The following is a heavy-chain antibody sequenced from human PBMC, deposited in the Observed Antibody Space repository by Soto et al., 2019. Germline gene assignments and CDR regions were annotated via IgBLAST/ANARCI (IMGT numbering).Heavy chain of an antibody. CDR2: ISAYTDNP. CDR1: GYTFTNYG. CDR3: ARVIPGAEAWFGP. D-gene: IGHD2-2*01. J-gene: IGHJ5*02. Sequence: QVQLVQSGGEVKKPGGSVKVSCKASGYTFTNYGVTWVRQAPGQGLEWMGWISAYTDNPNYAQKFQGRVTMTIDTSTTTAYMDLRSLTPDDTAVYYCARVIPGAEAWFGPWGQRTLVTVSS. V-gene: IGHV1-18*01.